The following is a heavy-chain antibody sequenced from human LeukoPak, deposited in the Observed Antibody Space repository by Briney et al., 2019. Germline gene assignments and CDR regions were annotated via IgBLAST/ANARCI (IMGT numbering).Heavy chain of an antibody. V-gene: IGHV1-18*01. D-gene: IGHD2-2*01. J-gene: IGHJ6*02. CDR2: ISAYNGNT. CDR3: ARDRRDVVVVPARVLSGYYYYGMDV. CDR1: GYTFTSYG. Sequence: GASVKVSCKASGYTFTSYGISWVRQAPGQGLEWMGWISAYNGNTNYAQKLQGRVTMTTDTSTSTAYMEPRSLRSDDTAVYYCARDRRDVVVVPARVLSGYYYYGMDVWGQGTTVTVFS.